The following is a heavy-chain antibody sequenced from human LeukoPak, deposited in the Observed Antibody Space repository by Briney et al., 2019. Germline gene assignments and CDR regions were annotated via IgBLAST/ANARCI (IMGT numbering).Heavy chain of an antibody. CDR1: GYTLTELS. J-gene: IGHJ4*02. Sequence: GASVKVSCKVSGYTLTELSMHWVRQAPGKGLEWMGGFDLEDGETIYAQKFQGRVTMTEDTSTDTAYMELSSLRSEDTAVYYCARDYCSSTSCYAAYDYWGQGTLVTVSS. CDR3: ARDYCSSTSCYAAYDY. D-gene: IGHD2-2*01. V-gene: IGHV1-24*01. CDR2: FDLEDGET.